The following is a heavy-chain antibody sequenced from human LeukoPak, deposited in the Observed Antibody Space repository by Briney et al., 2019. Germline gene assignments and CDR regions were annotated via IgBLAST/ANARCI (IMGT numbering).Heavy chain of an antibody. CDR2: MNPNNGNT. CDR3: ARVDYGDGTLYYFDY. Sequence: ASVKVSCKAFGFPLTNYDINWVRQATGQGLEWMGWMNPNNGNTGYAQKFQGRVTLTRNTSISTVYMELSSLRSDDTAVYYCARVDYGDGTLYYFDYWGQGTLVTVSS. CDR1: GFPLTNYD. J-gene: IGHJ4*02. V-gene: IGHV1-8*01. D-gene: IGHD4-17*01.